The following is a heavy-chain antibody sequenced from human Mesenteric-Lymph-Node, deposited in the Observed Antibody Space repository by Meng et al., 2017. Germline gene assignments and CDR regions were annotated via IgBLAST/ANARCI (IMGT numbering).Heavy chain of an antibody. CDR1: GFTFSSYA. V-gene: IGHV3-30*04. CDR2: ISYDGSNK. J-gene: IGHJ4*02. CDR3: ARSITIFWTSDY. Sequence: GESLKISCAASGFTFSSYAMSWVRQAPGKGLEWVAVISYDGSNKYYADSVKGRFTISRDNSKNTLYLQMNSLRAEDTAVHYCARSITIFWTSDYWGQGTLVTVSS. D-gene: IGHD3-9*01.